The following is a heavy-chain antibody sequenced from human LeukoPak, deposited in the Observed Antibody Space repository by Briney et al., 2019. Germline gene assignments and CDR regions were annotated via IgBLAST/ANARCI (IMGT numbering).Heavy chain of an antibody. CDR3: ARAGVVIPGDY. CDR2: ISSSSSYI. Sequence: PGGSLRLSCAASGFTFSSYSMNWVRQAPGKRLEWVSSISSSSSYIYYADSVKGRFTISRDNAKNSLYLQMNSLGAEDTAVYYCARAGVVIPGDYWGQGTLVTVSS. CDR1: GFTFSSYS. D-gene: IGHD3-3*01. V-gene: IGHV3-21*01. J-gene: IGHJ4*02.